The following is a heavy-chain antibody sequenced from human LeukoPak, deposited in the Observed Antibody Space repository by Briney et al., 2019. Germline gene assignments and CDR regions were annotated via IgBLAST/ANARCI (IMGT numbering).Heavy chain of an antibody. J-gene: IGHJ4*02. CDR1: GVTFSRYS. Sequence: VGSPRLSGDASGVTFSRYSMNWVRQAPGKGLECVSSISSSSDSIYYADSVKGRFTISRDNAKNSLYLQMNSLRAEDTALYYCARGLVLLDYFDYWGQGTPVTVSP. CDR3: ARGLVLLDYFDY. D-gene: IGHD3-9*01. V-gene: IGHV3-21*01. CDR2: ISSSSDSI.